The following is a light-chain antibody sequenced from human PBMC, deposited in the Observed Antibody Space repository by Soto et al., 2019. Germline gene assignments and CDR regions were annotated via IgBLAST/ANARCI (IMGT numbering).Light chain of an antibody. Sequence: EIVMTQSPATLSVSPGERATLSCRASQSVSSNLAWYQKKPGQAPRLLIYGASTRATGIPARFSGGGSGTEFILTISSLQSEDFAVYYCQQYNNWPPLTFGGGTKVEIK. V-gene: IGKV3-15*01. CDR3: QQYNNWPPLT. CDR2: GAS. CDR1: QSVSSN. J-gene: IGKJ4*01.